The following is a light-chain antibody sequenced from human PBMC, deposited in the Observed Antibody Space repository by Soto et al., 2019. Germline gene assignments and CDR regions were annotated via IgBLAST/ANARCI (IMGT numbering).Light chain of an antibody. CDR2: DAS. CDR1: QNIRNL. Sequence: PCRASQNIRNLLAWYQQKPGKAPKPLIYDASTLKTGVPSSFSGSVSGSEFNFTITVLQPYDFATYFCQQYNTYSNFGKGTRLEIK. CDR3: QQYNTYSN. V-gene: IGKV1-5*01. J-gene: IGKJ5*01.